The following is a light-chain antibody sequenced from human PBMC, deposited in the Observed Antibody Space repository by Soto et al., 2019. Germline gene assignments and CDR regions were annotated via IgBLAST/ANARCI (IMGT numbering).Light chain of an antibody. CDR1: LNFNSY. CDR2: GAS. V-gene: IGKV3-15*01. Sequence: VLTQSPATPSLSPWEIATLSFRASLNFNSYLAWYQQKPGQAPRLPIYGASTRATDMPGTFSGRGSGTEFTLTISSLRPEDFGVYYCQQYRSWPRTFGQGTKVDI. CDR3: QQYRSWPRT. J-gene: IGKJ1*01.